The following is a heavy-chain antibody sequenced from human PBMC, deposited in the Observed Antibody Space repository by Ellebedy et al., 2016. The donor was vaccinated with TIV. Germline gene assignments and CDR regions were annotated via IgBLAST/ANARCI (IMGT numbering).Heavy chain of an antibody. CDR1: GVTFKKYA. J-gene: IGHJ3*02. CDR3: AREREIEATGGRGAFDI. V-gene: IGHV1-69*10. CDR2: IIPILGKA. D-gene: IGHD1-1*01. Sequence: AASVKVSCKASGVTFKKYAISWVRQAPGQGLEWMGGIIPILGKANYAQKFQGGVTITADESTRTAYMELSSLRSEDTAVYFCAREREIEATGGRGAFDIWGQGTMVTVSS.